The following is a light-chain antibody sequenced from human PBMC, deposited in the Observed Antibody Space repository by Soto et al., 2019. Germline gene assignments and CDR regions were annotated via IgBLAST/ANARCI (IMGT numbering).Light chain of an antibody. CDR2: GDT. Sequence: QSVLTQPPSVSGAPGQRVTISCTGSRSNIGAGFDVHWYQQLPGTAPKLLISGDTNRLSGVSDRFSGSKSGTSASLAITGLRAEDEADYYCQSFDSSLGGWLFGGGTQLTVL. CDR1: RSNIGAGFD. CDR3: QSFDSSLGGWL. V-gene: IGLV1-40*01. J-gene: IGLJ3*02.